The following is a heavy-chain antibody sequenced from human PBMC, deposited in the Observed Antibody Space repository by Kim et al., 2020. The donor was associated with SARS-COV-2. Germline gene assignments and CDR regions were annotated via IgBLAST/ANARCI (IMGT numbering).Heavy chain of an antibody. CDR2: SGHT. J-gene: IGHJ6*04. V-gene: IGHV1-3*01. D-gene: IGHD7-27*01. CDR3: ARTLGLDV. Sequence: SGHTKASQKFQGGVTITTDTSASTAYMELSSLRSEDTAVYYCARTLGLDVWGKGTTVTVSS.